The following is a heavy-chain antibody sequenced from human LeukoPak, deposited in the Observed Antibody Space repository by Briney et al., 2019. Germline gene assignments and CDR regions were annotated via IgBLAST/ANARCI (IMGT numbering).Heavy chain of an antibody. CDR3: ARHLDSSGWYVAFGY. J-gene: IGHJ4*02. V-gene: IGHV4-59*08. D-gene: IGHD6-19*01. CDR1: GGSFSSYY. Sequence: PSETLSLTCAVYGGSFSSYYWSWIRQPPGKGLEWIGYIYYSGSTNYNPSLKSRVTISVDTSKNQFSLKLSSVTAADTAVYYCARHLDSSGWYVAFGYWGQGTLVTVSS. CDR2: IYYSGST.